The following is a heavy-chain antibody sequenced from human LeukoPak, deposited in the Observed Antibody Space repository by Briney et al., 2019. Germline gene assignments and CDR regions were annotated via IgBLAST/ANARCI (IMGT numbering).Heavy chain of an antibody. V-gene: IGHV1-69*13. J-gene: IGHJ4*02. CDR2: IIPIFGTA. CDR1: GGTFSSYA. CDR3: ARYSSSWYSFDY. D-gene: IGHD6-13*01. Sequence: SVKVSCKASGGTFSSYAMSWVRQAPGQGLEWMGGIIPIFGTANYAQKFQGRVTITADESTSTAYMELSSLRSEDTAVYYCARYSSSWYSFDYWGQGTLVTVSS.